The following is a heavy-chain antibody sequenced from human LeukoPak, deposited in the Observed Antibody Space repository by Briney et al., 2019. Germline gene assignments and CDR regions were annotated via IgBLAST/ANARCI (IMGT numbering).Heavy chain of an antibody. CDR2: ISYDGSNK. Sequence: GGSLRLSCAASGFSFSNYPLHWVRQAPGKGLEWVSVISYDGSNKYYAGSVKGRFIITGDNSKNPLSQQMKSLRGEDTAVYFCARDRRSCSSTSCLHNYYYYYGMDVWGQGTTVTVSS. D-gene: IGHD2-2*01. J-gene: IGHJ6*02. CDR1: GFSFSNYP. CDR3: ARDRRSCSSTSCLHNYYYYYGMDV. V-gene: IGHV3-30*04.